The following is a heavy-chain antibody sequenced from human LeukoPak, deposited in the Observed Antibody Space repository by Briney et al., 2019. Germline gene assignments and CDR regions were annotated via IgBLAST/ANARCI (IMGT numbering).Heavy chain of an antibody. D-gene: IGHD2-15*01. CDR3: ARAGLLVVYYFDY. J-gene: IGHJ4*02. Sequence: PGGSLRLSCAASGFTFSSYNMNWVRQAPGKGLEWVAVISYDGSNKYYADSVKGRFTISRDNSKNTLYLQMNSLRAEDTAVYYCARAGLLVVYYFDYWGQGTLVTVSS. V-gene: IGHV3-30*19. CDR1: GFTFSSYN. CDR2: ISYDGSNK.